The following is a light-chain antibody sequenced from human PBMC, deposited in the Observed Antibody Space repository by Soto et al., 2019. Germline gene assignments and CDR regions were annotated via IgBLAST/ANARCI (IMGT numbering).Light chain of an antibody. CDR3: CSYGGDRV. V-gene: IGLV2-23*02. Sequence: QSALTQPASVSGSPGQSITISCTGTISNVGNYNLVSWYQQHPGKAPKLILYEVNKRPSGVSNRFSGSKSGNTASLTISGLQTEDAADYYCCSYGGDRVFGGGTKLTVL. CDR2: EVN. J-gene: IGLJ2*01. CDR1: ISNVGNYNL.